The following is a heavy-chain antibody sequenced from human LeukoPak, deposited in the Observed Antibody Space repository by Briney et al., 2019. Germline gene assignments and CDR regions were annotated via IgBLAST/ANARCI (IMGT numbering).Heavy chain of an antibody. Sequence: GGSLRLSCAASGFTFSSYSMNWVHQAPGKGLEWVSSISSSSSYIYYADSVKGRFTISRDNAKNSLYLQMNSLRAEDTAVYYCASRPITMTSPIDYWGQGTLVTVSS. V-gene: IGHV3-21*01. D-gene: IGHD3-22*01. J-gene: IGHJ4*02. CDR2: ISSSSSYI. CDR3: ASRPITMTSPIDY. CDR1: GFTFSSYS.